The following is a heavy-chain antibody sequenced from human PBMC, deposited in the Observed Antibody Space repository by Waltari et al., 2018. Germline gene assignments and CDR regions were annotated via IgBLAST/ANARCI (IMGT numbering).Heavy chain of an antibody. CDR1: TFPFAPSA. Sequence: EVQVLETGGHLVQPGGSLRHSCAAPTFPFAPSAKTWARQAPGKGLEYISSISGGGGVTVYANSVKGRFTISRDNSKSTLYLQMNSLRGEDTATYYCAKDPNGDYIGAFDTWGQGTMVTVSP. CDR2: ISGGGGVT. J-gene: IGHJ3*02. D-gene: IGHD2-8*01. V-gene: IGHV3-23*01. CDR3: AKDPNGDYIGAFDT.